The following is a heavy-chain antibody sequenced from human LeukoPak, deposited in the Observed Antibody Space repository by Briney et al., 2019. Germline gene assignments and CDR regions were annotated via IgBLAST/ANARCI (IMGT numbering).Heavy chain of an antibody. CDR1: GYTFIGYY. V-gene: IGHV1-2*02. CDR3: ARASYYIDCSSTSCHYYYYYYMDV. Sequence: ASVKVSCKASGYTFIGYYMHWVRQAPGQGLEWMGWINPNSGGTNYAQKFQGRVTMTRDTSISTAYMELSRLRSDDTAVYHCARASYYIDCSSTSCHYYYYYYMDVWGKGTTVTVSS. J-gene: IGHJ6*03. D-gene: IGHD2-2*01. CDR2: INPNSGGT.